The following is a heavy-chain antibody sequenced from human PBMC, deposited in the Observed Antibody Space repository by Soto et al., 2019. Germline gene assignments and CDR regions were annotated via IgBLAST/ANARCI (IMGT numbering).Heavy chain of an antibody. CDR1: GFTFSNYW. CDR3: ARGGLNSGYPAPAFEI. Sequence: EVQLVESGGGLVQPGGSLRLSCAASGFTFSNYWMSWVRQAPGKGLEWAANIKEDGSEKHYVDSVQGRFTISRDNAKGCLYLQMNSLTGEDTAVYYCARGGLNSGYPAPAFEIWGQWTVVSVSS. D-gene: IGHD5-12*01. V-gene: IGHV3-7*01. CDR2: IKEDGSEK. J-gene: IGHJ3*02.